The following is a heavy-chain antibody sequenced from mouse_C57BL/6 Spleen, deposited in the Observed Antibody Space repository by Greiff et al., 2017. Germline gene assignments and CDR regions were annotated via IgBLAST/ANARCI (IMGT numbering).Heavy chain of an antibody. V-gene: IGHV5-17*01. CDR2: ISSGSSTI. Sequence: DVKLVESGGGLVKPGGSLKLSCAASGFTFSDYGMHWVRQAPEKGLEWVAYISSGSSTIYYADPVKGRFTISRDNAKDTLFLQMTSLRSEDAAMYYCASYYYGNAMDYWGQGTSVTVSS. CDR3: ASYYYGNAMDY. CDR1: GFTFSDYG. D-gene: IGHD1-1*01. J-gene: IGHJ4*01.